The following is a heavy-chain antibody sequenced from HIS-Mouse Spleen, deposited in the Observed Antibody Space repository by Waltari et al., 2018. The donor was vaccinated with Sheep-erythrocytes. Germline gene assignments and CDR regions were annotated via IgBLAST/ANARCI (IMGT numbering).Heavy chain of an antibody. CDR2: IYWNDDK. J-gene: IGHJ1*01. CDR1: GFSLRTTGVG. D-gene: IGHD1-26*01. Sequence: QITLKESVPTLVKPTQTLTLTCTFTGFSLRTTGVGVGWIRQPPGKALEWPALIYWNDDKRYSPSLKSRLTITKDTSKNQVVLTMTNMDPVDTATYYCAHRRKSSGSYYYFQHWGQGTLVTVSS. CDR3: AHRRKSSGSYYYFQH. V-gene: IGHV2-5*01.